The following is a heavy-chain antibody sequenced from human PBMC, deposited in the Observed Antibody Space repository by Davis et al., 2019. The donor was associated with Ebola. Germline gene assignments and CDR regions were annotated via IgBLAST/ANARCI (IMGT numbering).Heavy chain of an antibody. V-gene: IGHV4-34*01. D-gene: IGHD6-13*01. J-gene: IGHJ5*02. CDR2: ITHSGST. Sequence: MPSETLSLTCAVYGGSFSGYYWSWIRQPPGKGLEWIGEITHSGSTNYNPSLTSRVTISVDTSKNQFSLKLSSVTAADTAVYYCARHRYSSSWYSITNWFDPWGQGTLVTVSS. CDR1: GGSFSGYY. CDR3: ARHRYSSSWYSITNWFDP.